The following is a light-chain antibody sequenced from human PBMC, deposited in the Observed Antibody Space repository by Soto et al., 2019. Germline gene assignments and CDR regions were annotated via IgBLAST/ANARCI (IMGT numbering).Light chain of an antibody. CDR2: SAS. J-gene: IGKJ4*02. Sequence: DIQMTQSPSSLSASVGDRVTITCRASQSISKYLNWYQQKPGKAPTLLMYSASSLLSGVTSRFSGTGSGTDFTLTISSLQPEDFATYDCQQSNSVPFTFGGGTAVEIE. CDR3: QQSNSVPFT. CDR1: QSISKY. V-gene: IGKV1-39*01.